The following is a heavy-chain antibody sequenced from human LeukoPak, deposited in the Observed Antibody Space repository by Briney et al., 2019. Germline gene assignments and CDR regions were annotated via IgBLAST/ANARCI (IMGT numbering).Heavy chain of an antibody. J-gene: IGHJ4*02. D-gene: IGHD1-26*01. CDR1: GFTVSSNY. V-gene: IGHV3-53*01. CDR2: IYSGGST. Sequence: GGFLRLSCAASGFTVSSNYMSWVRQAPGKGLEWVSVIYSGGSTYYADSVKGRFTISRDNAKNTLYLQMNSLRAEDTAVYYCTRDQSTAGPTTADYWGQGTLVTVSS. CDR3: TRDQSTAGPTTADY.